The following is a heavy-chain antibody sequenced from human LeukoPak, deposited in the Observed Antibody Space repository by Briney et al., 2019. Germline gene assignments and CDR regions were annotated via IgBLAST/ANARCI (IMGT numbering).Heavy chain of an antibody. CDR2: IKQDGKEK. V-gene: IGHV3-7*05. J-gene: IGHJ4*02. CDR1: GFTFSRYL. CDR3: ARDSEWGLLRSDY. Sequence: QPGGPLRLSCAAAGFTFSRYLMTLGRQAPGKGLEWVANIKQDGKEKYYVDSVKGRFTISRDNAKNSLYLQMNSLRAEDTAVYYCARDSEWGLLRSDYWGQGTLVTVSS. D-gene: IGHD1-26*01.